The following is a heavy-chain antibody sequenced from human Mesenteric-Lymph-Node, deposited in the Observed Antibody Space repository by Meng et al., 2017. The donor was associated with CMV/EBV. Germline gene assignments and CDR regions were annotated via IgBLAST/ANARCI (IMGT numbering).Heavy chain of an antibody. D-gene: IGHD2-2*01. J-gene: IGHJ6*02. CDR2: ISYDGSNK. Sequence: SLKISCAASGFIFTTYAMHWVRRPPGKGLEWVAVISYDGSNKYYADSVNGRFTISRDNSRNTLYLQMSTLRAEDTAVYYCARALCSSTSCYYYYGMDVWGQGTTVTVSS. V-gene: IGHV3-30*04. CDR1: GFIFTTYA. CDR3: ARALCSSTSCYYYYGMDV.